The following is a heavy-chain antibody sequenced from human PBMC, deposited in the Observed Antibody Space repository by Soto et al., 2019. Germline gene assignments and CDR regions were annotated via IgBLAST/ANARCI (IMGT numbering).Heavy chain of an antibody. CDR2: IYHSGTT. D-gene: IGHD3-3*01. J-gene: IGHJ4*02. Sequence: SETLSLTCAVSGDSIRSGDYWAWIRRPPGKGLEWIGSIYHSGTTYYNPSLKRRVTISVDTSRNQFSLELSSVTAADSAVYYCERTDNVGYYPYCGQGTRVTVSS. CDR1: GDSIRSGDY. V-gene: IGHV4-38-2*01. CDR3: ERTDNVGYYPY.